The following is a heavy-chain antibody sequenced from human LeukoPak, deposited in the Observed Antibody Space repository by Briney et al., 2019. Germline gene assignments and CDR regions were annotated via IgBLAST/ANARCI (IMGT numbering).Heavy chain of an antibody. J-gene: IGHJ6*02. V-gene: IGHV1-69*13. D-gene: IGHD6-13*01. CDR1: GGTFSSYA. CDR3: ARAPHRTSSWYYYYYGMDV. CDR2: IIPIFGTA. Sequence: GASVKVSCKASGGTFSSYAISWVRQAPGQGLEWMGGIIPIFGTANYAQKFQGGVTITADESTSTAYMELSSLRSEDTAVYYCARAPHRTSSWYYYYYGMDVWGQGTTVTVSS.